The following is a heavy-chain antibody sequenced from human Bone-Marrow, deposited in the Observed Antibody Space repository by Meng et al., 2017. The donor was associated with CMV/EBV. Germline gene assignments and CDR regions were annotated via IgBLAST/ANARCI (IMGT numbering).Heavy chain of an antibody. Sequence: ASVKVSCKASGYTFTSYGISWVRQAPGQGLEWMGWISAYNGNTNYAQKFQGRVTMTTDTSTSTAYMELRSLRSDDTAVYYCARDVGSGYYGVFNWFDPWGQGTLVTVSS. V-gene: IGHV1-18*01. CDR2: ISAYNGNT. D-gene: IGHD3-22*01. CDR3: ARDVGSGYYGVFNWFDP. CDR1: GYTFTSYG. J-gene: IGHJ5*02.